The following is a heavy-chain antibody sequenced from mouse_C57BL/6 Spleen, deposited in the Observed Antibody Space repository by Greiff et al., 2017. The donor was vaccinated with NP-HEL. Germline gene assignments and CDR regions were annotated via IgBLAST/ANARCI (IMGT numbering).Heavy chain of an antibody. CDR1: GYAFSSSW. D-gene: IGHD2-3*01. CDR3: AIIYDGYYPDY. V-gene: IGHV1-82*01. CDR2: IYPGDGDT. J-gene: IGHJ2*01. Sequence: VQLQQSGPELVKPGASVKISCKASGYAFSSSWMNWVKQRPGKGLEWIGRIYPGDGDTNYNGKFKGKATLTADKSSSTAYMQLSSLTSEDSAVYFCAIIYDGYYPDYWGQGTTLTVSS.